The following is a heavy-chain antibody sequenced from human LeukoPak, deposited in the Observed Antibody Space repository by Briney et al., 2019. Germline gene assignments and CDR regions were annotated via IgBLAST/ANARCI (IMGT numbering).Heavy chain of an antibody. CDR1: GGSISSYY. CDR2: IYYSGST. Sequence: RSSETLSLTCTVSGGSISSYYWSWIRQPPGKGLEWIGYIYYSGSTNYNPSLKSRVTISVDTSKNQFSLKLSSVTAADTAVYYCARESGSASYAFDIWGQGTMVTVSS. V-gene: IGHV4-59*01. D-gene: IGHD2-2*01. J-gene: IGHJ3*02. CDR3: ARESGSASYAFDI.